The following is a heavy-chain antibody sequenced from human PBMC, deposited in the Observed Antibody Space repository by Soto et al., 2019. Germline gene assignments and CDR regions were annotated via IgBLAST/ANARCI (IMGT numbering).Heavy chain of an antibody. CDR2: IYYSGNT. CDR1: GGSISSPSYY. Sequence: SETLSLTCSVSGGSISSPSYYWGWIRQPPGKGLEWIGSIYYSGNTYYNPSLKSRVTIFVDTSRNQFSLKVNSVTAADTAVYYCVGARYGGVGATYSESWGQGALVTVSS. D-gene: IGHD1-26*01. CDR3: VGARYGGVGATYSES. J-gene: IGHJ4*02. V-gene: IGHV4-39*01.